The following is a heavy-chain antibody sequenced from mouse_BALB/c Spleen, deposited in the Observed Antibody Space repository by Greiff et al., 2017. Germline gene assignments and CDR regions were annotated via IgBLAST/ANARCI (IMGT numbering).Heavy chain of an antibody. CDR3: ARHEANWSSFDY. J-gene: IGHJ2*01. D-gene: IGHD4-1*01. CDR1: GFTFSSYT. V-gene: IGHV5-12-2*01. Sequence: EVKVVESGGGLVQPGGSLKLSCAASGFTFSSYTMSWVRQTPEKRLEWVAYISNGGGSTYYPDTVKGRFTISRDNAKNTLYLQMSSLKSEDTAMYYCARHEANWSSFDYWGQGTTLTVSS. CDR2: ISNGGGST.